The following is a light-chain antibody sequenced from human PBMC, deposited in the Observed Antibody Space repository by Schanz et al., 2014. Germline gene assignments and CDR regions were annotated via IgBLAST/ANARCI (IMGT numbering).Light chain of an antibody. CDR1: EPTATNF. CDR3: QQYGSSPWT. V-gene: IGKV3-20*01. CDR2: GAS. Sequence: ESVLTQSPDTLSVSPGERATLSCRASEPTATNFFAWYQKKPGQAPRLLIYGASGRATGIPDRFSGSGSGTDFTLTISRLEPEDFAVYYCQQYGSSPWTFGQGTKVEMK. J-gene: IGKJ1*01.